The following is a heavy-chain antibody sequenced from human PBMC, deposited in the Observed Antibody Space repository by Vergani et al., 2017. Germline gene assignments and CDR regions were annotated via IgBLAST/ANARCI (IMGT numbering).Heavy chain of an antibody. J-gene: IGHJ4*02. CDR1: GFIFSSHG. V-gene: IGHV3-33*05. Sequence: QVQLVEWGGGVVQPGGSLRLSCTASGFIFSSHGMHWVRQAPGKGLEWVVGISFDGTNEYYPDLVKGRFTISRDDSKRLAYLQLSGLKTEDTAVYFCSRGRGYSFGYSDYWGQGTLVTVTS. CDR3: SRGRGYSFGYSDY. D-gene: IGHD5-18*01. CDR2: ISFDGTNE.